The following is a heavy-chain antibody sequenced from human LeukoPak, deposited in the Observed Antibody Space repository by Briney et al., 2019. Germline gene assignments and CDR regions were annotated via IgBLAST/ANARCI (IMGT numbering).Heavy chain of an antibody. CDR1: GFTFSKYW. Sequence: PGGSLRLSCAASGFTFSKYWMLWVRQAPGKGLESVSRINTDGTVTTYADSVKGRFTFSRDNADNTMFLQMNSVRDEDKAVYYCATKQWLAPPPDSWGQGTPVTVSS. CDR3: ATKQWLAPPPDS. CDR2: INTDGTVT. D-gene: IGHD6-19*01. J-gene: IGHJ4*02. V-gene: IGHV3-74*01.